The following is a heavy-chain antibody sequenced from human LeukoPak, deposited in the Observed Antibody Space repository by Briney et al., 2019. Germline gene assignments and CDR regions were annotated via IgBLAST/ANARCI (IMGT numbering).Heavy chain of an antibody. CDR3: VYDSSGYYYGPFDY. Sequence: SVKVSCKASGGTFSSYAISWVRQAPGQGLEWMGGIIPIFGTANYAQKFQGRVTITTDESTSTAYMALSSLRSEDTAVYYCVYDSSGYYYGPFDYWGQGTLVTVSS. D-gene: IGHD3-22*01. J-gene: IGHJ4*02. CDR1: GGTFSSYA. V-gene: IGHV1-69*05. CDR2: IIPIFGTA.